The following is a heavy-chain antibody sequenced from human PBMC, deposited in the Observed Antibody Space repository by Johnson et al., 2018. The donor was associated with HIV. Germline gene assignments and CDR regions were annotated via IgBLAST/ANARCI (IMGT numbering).Heavy chain of an antibody. Sequence: VQLVESGGGLVQPGGSLRVSCAASGFTFSSYWMSWVRQAPGKGLEWVANIKQDGSDKHSVDSVKGRFTISRDNAKNSLFLQMNSLRAEDTAVYYCARETGDPVVPAARDAFDIWGQGTMVTVSS. CDR2: IKQDGSDK. CDR1: GFTFSSYW. CDR3: ARETGDPVVPAARDAFDI. J-gene: IGHJ3*02. V-gene: IGHV3-7*01. D-gene: IGHD2-2*01.